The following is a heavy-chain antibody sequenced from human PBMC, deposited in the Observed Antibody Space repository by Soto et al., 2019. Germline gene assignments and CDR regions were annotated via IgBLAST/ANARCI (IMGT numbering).Heavy chain of an antibody. Sequence: QVQLQESGPGLVKPSETLSLTCTVSGDSVSAGSYYWSWIRQPPGKGLEWIGYIYYTGSTSYNPSLKSRVTMSVDTSNNQFSLKLTSVAAADTAVYYCARVGITETCFDPWGHGTLVTVSS. CDR1: GDSVSAGSYY. J-gene: IGHJ5*02. CDR2: IYYTGST. D-gene: IGHD3-10*01. V-gene: IGHV4-61*01. CDR3: ARVGITETCFDP.